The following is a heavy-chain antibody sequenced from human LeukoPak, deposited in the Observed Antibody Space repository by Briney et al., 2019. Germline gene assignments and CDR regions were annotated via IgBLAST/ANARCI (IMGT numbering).Heavy chain of an antibody. Sequence: GGSLILSCAASGFTFNNCVMSRVRQAPGKGLEWVSTINGGGYNTYYADSVKGRFTISRDNSKNTLSLQVNTLRAEDTAVYYCARASGIYGSGWYFDYWGQGTLVSVSS. CDR3: ARASGIYGSGWYFDY. CDR2: INGGGYNT. D-gene: IGHD6-19*01. CDR1: GFTFNNCV. J-gene: IGHJ4*02. V-gene: IGHV3-23*01.